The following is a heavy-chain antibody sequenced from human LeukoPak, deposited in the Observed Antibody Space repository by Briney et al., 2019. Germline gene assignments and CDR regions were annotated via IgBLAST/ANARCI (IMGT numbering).Heavy chain of an antibody. J-gene: IGHJ4*02. CDR2: ISASGGTT. Sequence: PGGSLRLSCAAFGFTFSDYYISWIRQAPGKGLEWVSAISASGGTTYYADSVKGRFTISRDSSKNTLYLQMNSLRAEDTAVYYCAKVRIVGAYFDYWGQGTLVTVSS. CDR3: AKVRIVGAYFDY. V-gene: IGHV3-23*01. CDR1: GFTFSDYY. D-gene: IGHD1-26*01.